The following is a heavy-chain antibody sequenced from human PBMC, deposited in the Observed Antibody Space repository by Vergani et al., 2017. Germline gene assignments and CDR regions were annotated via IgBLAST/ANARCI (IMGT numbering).Heavy chain of an antibody. CDR1: GYSFTSYW. D-gene: IGHD3-22*01. Sequence: EVQLVQSGAEVKKPGESLKISCEGAGYSFTSYWIGWVRQMPGKGLEWMGIIYPGDSDTRYSPSFQGQVTISVDKSTTTAYLQWSSLKASDTAIYYCARGLEGSYDSSGYGYFDYWGQGTLVTVSS. CDR2: IYPGDSDT. CDR3: ARGLEGSYDSSGYGYFDY. V-gene: IGHV5-51*01. J-gene: IGHJ4*02.